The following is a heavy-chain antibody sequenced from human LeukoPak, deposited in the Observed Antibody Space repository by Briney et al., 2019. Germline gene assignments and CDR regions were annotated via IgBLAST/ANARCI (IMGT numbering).Heavy chain of an antibody. V-gene: IGHV3-30*18. D-gene: IGHD5-12*01. CDR3: AKGARYSGYDYPLDY. CDR1: GFTFSNYG. Sequence: GGSLRLSCAASGFTFSNYGMHWVRQAPGEGLEWVAVISYDGSNKYYAESVKGRFTISRDNSKNTLYLQMNSLRAEDTAVYYCAKGARYSGYDYPLDYWGQGTLVTVSS. CDR2: ISYDGSNK. J-gene: IGHJ4*02.